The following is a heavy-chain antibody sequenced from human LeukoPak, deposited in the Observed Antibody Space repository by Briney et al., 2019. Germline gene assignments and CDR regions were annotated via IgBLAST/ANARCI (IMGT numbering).Heavy chain of an antibody. Sequence: SETLSLTCTVSGGSISSYYWSWIRQPPGKGLEWIAYIYYSGSTDYNPSLKSRVTISLDTSKNQFSLKLSSVTAADTAVYHCARHDPIVGTPDAFDTWGQGTMVTVSS. D-gene: IGHD1-26*01. CDR1: GGSISSYY. CDR2: IYYSGST. J-gene: IGHJ3*02. CDR3: ARHDPIVGTPDAFDT. V-gene: IGHV4-59*08.